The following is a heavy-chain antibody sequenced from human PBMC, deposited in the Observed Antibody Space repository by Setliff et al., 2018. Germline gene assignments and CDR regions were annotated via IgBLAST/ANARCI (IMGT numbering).Heavy chain of an antibody. CDR1: GNSINDYY. Sequence: SETLSLTCTVSGNSINDYYWSWIRQPPGKGLEWIGYVFFTGDTDYNPSLGSRVTISLDRSKTQFSPKLSSVTAADTAVYYCARGGVTAVWDLTDWGQGTLVTVSS. J-gene: IGHJ4*02. D-gene: IGHD2-21*02. V-gene: IGHV4-59*01. CDR2: VFFTGDT. CDR3: ARGGVTAVWDLTD.